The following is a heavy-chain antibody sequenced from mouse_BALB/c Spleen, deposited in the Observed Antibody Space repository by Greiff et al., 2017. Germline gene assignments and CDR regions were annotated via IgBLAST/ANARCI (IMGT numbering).Heavy chain of an antibody. J-gene: IGHJ2*01. D-gene: IGHD2-2*01. CDR1: GYSITSGYY. CDR2: IHYSGST. Sequence: EVKLMESGPGLVKPSQSLSLTCSVTGYSITSGYYWNWIRQFPGNKLEWMGYIHYSGSTNYNPSLKSRISITRDTSKNQFFLQLNSVTTEDTATYYCAREEDYGSYFDYWGQGTTLTVSS. CDR3: AREEDYGSYFDY. V-gene: IGHV3-1*02.